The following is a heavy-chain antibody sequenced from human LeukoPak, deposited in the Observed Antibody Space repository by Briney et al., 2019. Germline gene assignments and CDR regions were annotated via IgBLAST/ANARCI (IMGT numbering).Heavy chain of an antibody. CDR3: ARVSDYYDSSGYYY. V-gene: IGHV1-3*01. D-gene: IGHD3-22*01. CDR2: INAGNDNT. CDR1: GYTFTSYA. J-gene: IGHJ4*02. Sequence: ASVKVSCKASGYTFTSYAMHWVRQAPGQRLEWMGWINAGNDNTKYSQKLQGRVTITRDTSASTAYMELSSLRSEDTAVYYCARVSDYYDSSGYYYWGQGTLVTVSS.